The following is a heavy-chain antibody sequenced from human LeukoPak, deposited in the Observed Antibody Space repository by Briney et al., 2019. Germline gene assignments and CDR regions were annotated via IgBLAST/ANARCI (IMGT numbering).Heavy chain of an antibody. V-gene: IGHV1-18*01. CDR2: ISAYNGNT. CDR1: GYTFTSYG. D-gene: IGHD5-18*01. Sequence: ASVKVSCKASGYTFTSYGISWVRQAPGQGLEWMGWISAYNGNTNYAQKLQGRVTMTTDTSTSTAYMELRSLRSDDTAVYYCARDSGDRGYSYGYWFDPWGQGTLVTVSS. J-gene: IGHJ5*02. CDR3: ARDSGDRGYSYGYWFDP.